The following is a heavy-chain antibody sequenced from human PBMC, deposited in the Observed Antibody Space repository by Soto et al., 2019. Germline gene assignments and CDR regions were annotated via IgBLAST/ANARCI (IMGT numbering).Heavy chain of an antibody. CDR3: ASIYDLALDY. Sequence: XXTLSLPFTVSGGSISSSSYYWGLIRQPPGKGLEWIGSIYYSGSTYYNPSLKSRVTLSVDTSKNQFSLKLSSVTAADTAVYYCASIYDLALDYWGQGTLVTVSS. J-gene: IGHJ4*02. V-gene: IGHV4-39*01. CDR1: GGSISSSSYY. D-gene: IGHD3-16*01. CDR2: IYYSGST.